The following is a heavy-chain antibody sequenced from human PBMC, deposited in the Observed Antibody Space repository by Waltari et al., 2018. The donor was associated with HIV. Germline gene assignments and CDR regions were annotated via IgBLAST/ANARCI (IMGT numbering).Heavy chain of an antibody. J-gene: IGHJ2*01. CDR2: INTNTGNP. D-gene: IGHD3-10*01. V-gene: IGHV7-4-1*02. CDR1: GYIFTGYA. Sequence: QVQLVQPGSELKKPGASVKVSCKASGYIFTGYAMNWVRQAPGQGLEWMGWINTNTGNPTYAQGFTGRFVFSLDTSVSTAYLQISSLKAEDTAVYYCARDPKLKYYYGSGSYRDWYFDLWGRGTLVTVSS. CDR3: ARDPKLKYYYGSGSYRDWYFDL.